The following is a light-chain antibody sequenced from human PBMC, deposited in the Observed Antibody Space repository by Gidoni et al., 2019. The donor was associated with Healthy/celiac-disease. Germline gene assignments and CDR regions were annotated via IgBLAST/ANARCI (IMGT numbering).Light chain of an antibody. J-gene: IGKJ1*01. CDR2: GAS. Sequence: EIVMTQSPATLSVSPGERATLSCRASQSVSSILAWYQQKPGQAPRLLIYGASTRATGIPARFSGSGSGTEFTLTISSLQSEDFAVYYCQQYNNWPGTFGQXPKVEIK. CDR1: QSVSSI. V-gene: IGKV3-15*01. CDR3: QQYNNWPGT.